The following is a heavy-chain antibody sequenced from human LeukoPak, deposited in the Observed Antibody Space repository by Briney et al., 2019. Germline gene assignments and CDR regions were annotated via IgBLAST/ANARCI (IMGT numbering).Heavy chain of an antibody. D-gene: IGHD4-23*01. J-gene: IGHJ6*02. CDR2: ISSSSSTI. CDR3: ARALNKYGGNSAYYYGMDV. CDR1: GFTFSSYS. Sequence: PGGSLRLSCAASGFTFSSYSMNWVRPAPGKGLEGVSYISSSSSTIYYADSVKGRFTISRDNAKNSLYLQMNSLRAEDTAVYYCARALNKYGGNSAYYYGMDVWGQGTTVTVSS. V-gene: IGHV3-48*04.